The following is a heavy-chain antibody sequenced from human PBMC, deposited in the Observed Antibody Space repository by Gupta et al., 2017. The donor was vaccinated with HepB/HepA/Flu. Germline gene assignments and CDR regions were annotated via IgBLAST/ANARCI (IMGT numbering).Heavy chain of an antibody. CDR2: VHYSGSA. CDR3: TRNLMGIVVAGTGGYNWFDP. D-gene: IGHD3-22*01. CDR1: GDSISSTNW. J-gene: IGHJ5*02. Sequence: QVQLQESGPGLVKPSGTLSLTCAVSGDSISSTNWWSWVRQAPGKGLEWIGEVHYSGSANYNPSIKSRGTISVDKSKNHFSLKLTSVTAADTAVYYCTRNLMGIVVAGTGGYNWFDPWGQGTRVTVSS. V-gene: IGHV4-4*02.